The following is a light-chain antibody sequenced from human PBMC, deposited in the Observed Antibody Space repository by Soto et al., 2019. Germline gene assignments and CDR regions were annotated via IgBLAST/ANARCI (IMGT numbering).Light chain of an antibody. CDR3: QQANSFPLT. Sequence: DIQMTQSPSSVSASVGDRVTITCRASQDISSWLAWYQQKPGKAPQLLIYAASSLHSGVPSRFSGSESGTDFTLTIRSPEPEDFATYYCQQANSFPLTFGGGTKVEIK. CDR1: QDISSW. V-gene: IGKV1-12*01. CDR2: AAS. J-gene: IGKJ4*01.